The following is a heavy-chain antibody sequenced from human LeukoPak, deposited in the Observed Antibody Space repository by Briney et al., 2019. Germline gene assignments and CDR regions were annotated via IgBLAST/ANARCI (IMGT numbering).Heavy chain of an antibody. CDR2: IYISGST. D-gene: IGHD3-22*01. V-gene: IGHV4-61*02. CDR3: ARGGLNYCDNSGYYRYFDY. Sequence: PSQTLSLTCTVSGGSMSSGSYYWSWIRQSAGKGLEYIGLIYISGSTNYNPSVKSRVTISVDTSKNQFSLKLSSVTAADTAVYYCARGGLNYCDNSGYYRYFDYWGQGTLVTVSS. J-gene: IGHJ4*02. CDR1: GGSMSSGSYY.